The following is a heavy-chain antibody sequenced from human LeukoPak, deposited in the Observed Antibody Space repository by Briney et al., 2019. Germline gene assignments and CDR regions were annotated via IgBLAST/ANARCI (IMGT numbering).Heavy chain of an antibody. V-gene: IGHV4-4*02. CDR2: IYHSGST. D-gene: IGHD2-2*03. Sequence: SETLSLTCAVSGGSISSSNWWSWVRQPPGKGLEWIGEIYHSGSTNYNPSLKSRVTISVDKSKNQFSLKLSSVTAADTAVYYCARDGQCSSTSCGIIDYYYGMDVWGQGTTVTVSS. CDR3: ARDGQCSSTSCGIIDYYYGMDV. J-gene: IGHJ6*02. CDR1: GGSISSSNW.